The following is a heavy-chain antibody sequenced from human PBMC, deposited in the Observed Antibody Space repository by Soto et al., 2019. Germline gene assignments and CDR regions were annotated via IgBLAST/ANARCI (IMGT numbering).Heavy chain of an antibody. V-gene: IGHV4-4*02. Sequence: QVQLQESGPGLVKPSGTLSLTCAVSGGSMSSSNWWSWVRKPAGKGLEWIGEIYHSGSTNYKPSLKSRVTISVDKSKNQFSLKLSSLTAADTAVYYCASWRATVTEFYWYFDLWGRGTLVTVSS. D-gene: IGHD4-4*01. CDR3: ASWRATVTEFYWYFDL. CDR1: GGSMSSSNW. CDR2: IYHSGST. J-gene: IGHJ2*01.